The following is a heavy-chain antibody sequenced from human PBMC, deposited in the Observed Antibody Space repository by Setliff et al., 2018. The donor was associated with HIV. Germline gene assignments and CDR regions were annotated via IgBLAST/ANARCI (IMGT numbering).Heavy chain of an antibody. D-gene: IGHD3-22*01. CDR3: AREFGGYYYDSSETFDY. CDR1: GGSFSGYY. CDR2: INHSGST. Sequence: SETLSLTCAVYGGSFSGYYWSWIRQPPGKGLEWIWEINHSGSTNYNPSLKSRVTISVDTSKNQFSLKLSSVTAADTAVYYCAREFGGYYYDSSETFDYWGQGTLVTVSS. V-gene: IGHV4-34*01. J-gene: IGHJ4*02.